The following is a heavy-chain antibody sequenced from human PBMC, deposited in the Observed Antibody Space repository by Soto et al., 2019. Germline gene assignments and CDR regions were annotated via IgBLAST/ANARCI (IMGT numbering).Heavy chain of an antibody. V-gene: IGHV4-59*01. CDR1: GGSFSNYF. CDR3: ARSGTGTVSLFYYYGLDV. J-gene: IGHJ6*02. Sequence: QVQLQESGPGLVKPSETLSLTCTVSGGSFSNYFWSWIRQPPGKGLEWIGYILHSGSTIYNPSLKSRVTISVDTSKSQFSLRLRSVPAADTAVYYCARSGTGTVSLFYYYGLDVWGQGTTVTVSS. D-gene: IGHD1-7*01. CDR2: ILHSGST.